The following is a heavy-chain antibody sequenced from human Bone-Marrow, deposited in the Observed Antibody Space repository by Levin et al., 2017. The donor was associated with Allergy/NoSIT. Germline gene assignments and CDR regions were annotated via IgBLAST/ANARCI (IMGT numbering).Heavy chain of an antibody. CDR3: ARVLNQWGDGYYFYYMDG. J-gene: IGHJ6*03. D-gene: IGHD1-26*01. CDR2: MNPNNGNT. Sequence: ASVKVSCMASGYTFTNYDINWVRQVTGQGLEWMGWMNPNNGNTGYGQKFRGRVTLTRNNSIATAYMELSSLRSEDTAVYYCARVLNQWGDGYYFYYMDGWGQGATVTVSS. V-gene: IGHV1-8*01. CDR1: GYTFTNYD.